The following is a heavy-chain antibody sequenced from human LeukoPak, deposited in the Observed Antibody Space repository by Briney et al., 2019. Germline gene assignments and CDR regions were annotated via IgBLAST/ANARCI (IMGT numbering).Heavy chain of an antibody. J-gene: IGHJ4*02. V-gene: IGHV4-59*08. CDR1: GGDISGYY. D-gene: IGHD3-3*01. CDR3: ARRRGDFWSDYYAFDY. CDR2: IYYSGDT. Sequence: SETLSLTCTVSGGDISGYYWSWIRQPPGKGLEWIGYIYYSGDTNYNPSLTSRVTISLDTSKNQFSLKLSSVTAADTAVYYCARRRGDFWSDYYAFDYWGQGTLVTISS.